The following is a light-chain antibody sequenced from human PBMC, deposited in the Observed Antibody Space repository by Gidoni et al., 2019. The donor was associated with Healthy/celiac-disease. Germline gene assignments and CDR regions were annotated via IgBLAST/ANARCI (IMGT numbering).Light chain of an antibody. CDR2: KAS. Sequence: DIQMTQSPSTLSASVGDRATITCRASQSISSWLAWYQQRPGKAPKLLIYKASSLERGVPSRFSGSGSGTEFTLTISSLQPDDFATYYCQQYNSYPWTFGQXTKVEIK. J-gene: IGKJ1*01. V-gene: IGKV1-5*03. CDR1: QSISSW. CDR3: QQYNSYPWT.